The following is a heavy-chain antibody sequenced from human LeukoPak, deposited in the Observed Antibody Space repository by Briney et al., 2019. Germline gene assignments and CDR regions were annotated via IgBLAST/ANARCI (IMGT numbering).Heavy chain of an antibody. CDR1: GFTFSSYW. D-gene: IGHD5-18*01. CDR2: IKQDGSEK. V-gene: IGHV3-7*01. Sequence: GSLRLSCAVSGFTFSSYWMTWVRQAPGKGLEWVAHIKQDGSEKEYVDSVKGRFTISRDNAKSSLYLQLNSLRDEDTAVYYCARVGGYNYAQEGYYYFGVDVWGQGTTVTVSS. CDR3: ARVGGYNYAQEGYYYFGVDV. J-gene: IGHJ6*02.